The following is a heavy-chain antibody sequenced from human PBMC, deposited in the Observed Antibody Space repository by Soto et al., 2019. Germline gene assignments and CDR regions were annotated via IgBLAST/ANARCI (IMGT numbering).Heavy chain of an antibody. V-gene: IGHV3-23*01. J-gene: IGHJ4*02. CDR3: AKGSSNRLPYYFDY. Sequence: EVQLLESGGGLVQPGGSLRLSCAASEFTFNNYAMSWVRQAPGQGLEWVSAITGSSSSTYTADSVKGRFTISRDNSKNTLYLQMNSLRPKDTAVYYCAKGSSNRLPYYFDYWGQGTLVAVSS. D-gene: IGHD2-2*01. CDR2: ITGSSSST. CDR1: EFTFNNYA.